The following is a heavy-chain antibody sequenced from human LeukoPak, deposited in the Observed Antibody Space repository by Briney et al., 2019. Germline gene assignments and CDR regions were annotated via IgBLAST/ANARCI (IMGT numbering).Heavy chain of an antibody. V-gene: IGHV1-18*01. J-gene: IGHJ4*02. D-gene: IGHD3-10*01. CDR2: ISAYNGNT. CDR1: GYTFTSYG. Sequence: GASVKVSCKASGYTFTSYGISWVRQAPGQGLEWMGWISAYNGNTNYAQKLQGRVTMTTHTTTTTAYMALRSLRSHDTAVYYCARDTTITMVRGVKGPHAYWGQGTLVTVSS. CDR3: ARDTTITMVRGVKGPHAY.